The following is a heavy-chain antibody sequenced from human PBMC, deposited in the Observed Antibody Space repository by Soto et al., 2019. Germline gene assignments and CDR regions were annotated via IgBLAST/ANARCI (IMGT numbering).Heavy chain of an antibody. D-gene: IGHD3-22*01. CDR1: GGSFSGYY. Sequence: QVQLQQWGAGLLKPSETLSLTCAVYGGSFSGYYWSWIRQPPGKGLEWIGEINHSGSTNYNPSLKCRVTISVDTSKNQFSLKLSSVTAADTAVYYCARDDSGVHAFDIWGQGTMVTVSS. CDR2: INHSGST. CDR3: ARDDSGVHAFDI. V-gene: IGHV4-34*01. J-gene: IGHJ3*02.